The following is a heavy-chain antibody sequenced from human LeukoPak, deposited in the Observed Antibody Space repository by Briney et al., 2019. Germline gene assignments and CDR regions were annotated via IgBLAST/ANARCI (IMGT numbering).Heavy chain of an antibody. D-gene: IGHD2-2*01. CDR1: GGSISSGSYY. V-gene: IGHV4-61*02. J-gene: IGHJ5*02. CDR3: ARDGQPLSNWFDP. CDR2: IYTSGST. Sequence: PSETLSLTCTVSGGSISSGSYYWSWIRQPAGKGLEWIGRIYTSGSTNYNPSLKSRVTISVDTSKNQFSLKLSSVTAADTAVYYCARDGQPLSNWFDPWGQGTLVTVSS.